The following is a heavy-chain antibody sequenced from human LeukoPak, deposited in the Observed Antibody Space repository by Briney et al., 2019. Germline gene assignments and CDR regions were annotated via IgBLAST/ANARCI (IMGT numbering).Heavy chain of an antibody. V-gene: IGHV1-69*05. J-gene: IGHJ4*02. CDR1: GGTFSSYA. D-gene: IGHD6-13*01. CDR2: IIPIFGTA. CDR3: AKSRIAAADY. Sequence: ASVKVSCKASGGTFSSYAISWVRQAPGQGLEWMGGIIPIFGTANYAQKFQGRVTMTSNTSISTAYMELSSLRSGDTAVYYCAKSRIAAADYWGQGTLVTVSS.